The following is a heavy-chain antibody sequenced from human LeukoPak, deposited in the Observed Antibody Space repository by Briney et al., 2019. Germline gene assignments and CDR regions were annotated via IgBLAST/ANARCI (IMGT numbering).Heavy chain of an antibody. Sequence: SETLSLTCSVSGYSFTSGHYWGWIRQPPGKGLEWIANIYHTGSAHYNPSLKSRVTISVDTSKNQFSLKLSSVTAADTAVYYCARYCTSTTCILRGFDCWGQGTLVTVSS. J-gene: IGHJ4*02. CDR3: ARYCTSTTCILRGFDC. D-gene: IGHD2-2*01. CDR1: GYSFTSGHY. CDR2: IYHTGSA. V-gene: IGHV4-38-2*01.